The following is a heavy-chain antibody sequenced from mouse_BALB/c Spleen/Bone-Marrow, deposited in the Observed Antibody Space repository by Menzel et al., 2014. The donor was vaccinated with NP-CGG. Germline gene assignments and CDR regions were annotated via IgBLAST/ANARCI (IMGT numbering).Heavy chain of an antibody. J-gene: IGHJ3*01. CDR1: GFNIKDTY. Sequence: DVKLQESGAELVKPGASVKLSCTASGFNIKDTYMHWVKQRPEQGLEWIGRIDPANGNTKYDPKFLGKATITADTSSNTAYLQLSSLASEDTAVYYCASYYYGSSSFAYRGQGTLVTVSA. CDR2: IDPANGNT. CDR3: ASYYYGSSSFAY. V-gene: IGHV14-3*02. D-gene: IGHD1-1*01.